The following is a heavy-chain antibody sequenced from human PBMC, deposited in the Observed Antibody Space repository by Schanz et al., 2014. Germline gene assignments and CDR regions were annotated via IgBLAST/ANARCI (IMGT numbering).Heavy chain of an antibody. Sequence: QVQLVQSGAEVKKPGASVKVSCKASGYTFTSYSMHWVRQAPGQGLEWMGIINLSGGSTNNAQKFQGRLTMTRDTSTSTVYMELSDLRSEDTAVYYCARDRLECGAECYSVEVFEIWGQGTLVIVSS. CDR2: INLSGGST. V-gene: IGHV1-46*01. CDR3: ARDRLECGAECYSVEVFEI. D-gene: IGHD2-21*01. CDR1: GYTFTSYS. J-gene: IGHJ4*02.